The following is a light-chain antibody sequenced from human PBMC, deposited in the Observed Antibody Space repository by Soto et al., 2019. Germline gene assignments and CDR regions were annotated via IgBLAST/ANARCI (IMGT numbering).Light chain of an antibody. CDR2: GAS. J-gene: IGKJ2*01. CDR1: QSVSNSY. V-gene: IGKV3-20*01. Sequence: EIVLTQSPGTLSLSPGERATLSCRASQSVSNSYLAWYRQKPGQALRLLIYGASSSATSIPDRFSGSGSGTDFTLTISRLEPEDFAVYYCQQYGSSPYTFGQGTKLEIK. CDR3: QQYGSSPYT.